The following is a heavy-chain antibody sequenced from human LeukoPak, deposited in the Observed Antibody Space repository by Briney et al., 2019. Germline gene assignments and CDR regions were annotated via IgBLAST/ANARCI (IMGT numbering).Heavy chain of an antibody. CDR1: GDSMSSSRFS. Sequence: PSETLSLTCDVSGDSMSSSRFSWSWLRQPPGKGLEWIGYSYHGGSTHYNPSLQSRVPISVDRSKKQFSLNLHSVTAADTAVYYCARMVVDVTRWFDPWGQGTLVTVSS. V-gene: IGHV4-30-2*01. CDR2: SYHGGST. J-gene: IGHJ5*02. D-gene: IGHD2-15*01. CDR3: ARMVVDVTRWFDP.